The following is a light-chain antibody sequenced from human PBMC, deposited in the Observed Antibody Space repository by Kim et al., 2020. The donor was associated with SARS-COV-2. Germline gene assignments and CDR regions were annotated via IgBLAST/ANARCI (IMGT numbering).Light chain of an antibody. CDR2: KDS. Sequence: SYELTQPPSVSVSPGQTARITCSGDALPKQYAYWYQQKPGQAPVLVIYKDSERPSGIPERFSGSSSGTTVTLTISGVQAEDEADYYCQSADSSGTHPVFG. V-gene: IGLV3-25*03. CDR3: QSADSSGTHPV. J-gene: IGLJ2*01. CDR1: ALPKQY.